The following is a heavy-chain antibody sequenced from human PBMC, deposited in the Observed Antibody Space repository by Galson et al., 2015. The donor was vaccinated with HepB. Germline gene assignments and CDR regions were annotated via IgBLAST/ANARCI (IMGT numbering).Heavy chain of an antibody. D-gene: IGHD2-15*01. V-gene: IGHV3-33*01. Sequence: LRLSCAASGFTFSSYGMHWVRQAPGKGLEWVAVIWYDGSNKYYADSVKGRFTISRDNSKNTLYLQMSSLRVEDTAVYYCARFGVGYSSDYWGQGTLVTVSS. CDR2: IWYDGSNK. CDR1: GFTFSSYG. CDR3: ARFGVGYSSDY. J-gene: IGHJ4*02.